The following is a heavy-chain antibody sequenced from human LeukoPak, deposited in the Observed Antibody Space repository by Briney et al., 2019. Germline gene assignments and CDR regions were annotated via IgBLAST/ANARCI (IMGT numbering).Heavy chain of an antibody. D-gene: IGHD3-22*01. CDR1: GFTFSSYS. CDR3: VKDLLRYDTTGYLSWGPKPHQEKKSYYLDY. V-gene: IGHV3-48*01. J-gene: IGHJ4*02. CDR2: ISSSSSTI. Sequence: PGGSLRLSCAASGFTFSSYSMDWVRQAPGKGLEWVSYISSSSSTIYYADSVKGRFTISRDNAKNSLYLQMNSLRPEDTAIYYCVKDLLRYDTTGYLSWGPKPHQEKKSYYLDYWGQGTLVIVSS.